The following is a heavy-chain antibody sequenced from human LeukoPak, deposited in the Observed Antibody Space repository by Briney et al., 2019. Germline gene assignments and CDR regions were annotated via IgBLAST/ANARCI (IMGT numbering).Heavy chain of an antibody. Sequence: PSETLSLTCTVFGASMDIYYWSWIRQPAGKGLEWIGRIYSNGNSNYNPSLKSRVTMSVDTSNNQFSLKLNSVTAADTAVYYCARLSFRVGATPLIWGQGTLVTVSS. CDR2: IYSNGNS. CDR3: ARLSFRVGATPLI. CDR1: GASMDIYY. V-gene: IGHV4-4*07. D-gene: IGHD1-26*01. J-gene: IGHJ4*02.